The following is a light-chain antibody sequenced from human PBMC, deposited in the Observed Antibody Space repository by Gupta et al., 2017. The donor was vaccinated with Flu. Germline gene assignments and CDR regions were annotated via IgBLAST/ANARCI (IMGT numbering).Light chain of an antibody. CDR1: ISNIGRNS. V-gene: IGLV1-44*01. J-gene: IGLJ1*01. Sequence: SVLAQPPSASGTPGQSITISCSGSISNIGRNSVSWYQQLPGTAPKRLMFTNDQRPSAVPDRFSGSKSGASASLAINGLHVEDAADYYCASWDASMNGYVFGPGTVATVL. CDR2: TND. CDR3: ASWDASMNGYV.